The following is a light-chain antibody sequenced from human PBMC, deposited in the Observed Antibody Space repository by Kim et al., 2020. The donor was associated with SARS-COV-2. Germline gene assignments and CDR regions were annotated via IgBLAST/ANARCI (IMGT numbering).Light chain of an antibody. CDR3: QQLHSYPLGT. CDR2: GAS. CDR1: QGISTY. Sequence: DIQLTQSPSFLSASVGDRVTIICRASQGISTYLAWYQQKPGKAPKLLIFGASTLQSGVPSRFSGSGSGTKFTLTVSGLQPEDFAAYYCQQLHSYPLGTFGQGTRLEIK. J-gene: IGKJ5*01. V-gene: IGKV1-9*01.